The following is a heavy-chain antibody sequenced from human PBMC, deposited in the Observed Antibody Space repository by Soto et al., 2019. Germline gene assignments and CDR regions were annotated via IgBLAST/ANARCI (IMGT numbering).Heavy chain of an antibody. CDR3: ALDSGSDVFDI. CDR1: GGSFSSYT. J-gene: IGHJ3*02. D-gene: IGHD3-10*01. Sequence: QVQLVQSGAEVKKTGSSVKVSCKASGGSFSSYTISWVRQAPGQGLEWMGRIVPMVGRTIYAQKLQGRVAISADKSTTTAYMDLSNPASEDTALYYCALDSGSDVFDIWGQGTLVTVSS. CDR2: IVPMVGRT. V-gene: IGHV1-69*02.